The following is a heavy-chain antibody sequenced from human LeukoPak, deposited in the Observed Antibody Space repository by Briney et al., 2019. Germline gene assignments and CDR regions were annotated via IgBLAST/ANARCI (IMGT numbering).Heavy chain of an antibody. Sequence: SETLSLTCTVSGGSISSGDYYWSWIRQPPGKGLEWIGYIYYSGSTNYNPSLKSRVTISVDTSKNQFSLKLSSVTAADTAVYYCARGVGTGPVDYWGQGTLVTVSS. D-gene: IGHD4-23*01. CDR3: ARGVGTGPVDY. CDR2: IYYSGST. CDR1: GGSISSGDYY. J-gene: IGHJ4*02. V-gene: IGHV4-30-4*08.